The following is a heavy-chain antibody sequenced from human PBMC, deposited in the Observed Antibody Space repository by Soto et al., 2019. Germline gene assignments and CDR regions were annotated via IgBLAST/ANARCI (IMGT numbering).Heavy chain of an antibody. CDR1: GGSISSYY. D-gene: IGHD2-2*01. CDR2: IYYSGST. J-gene: IGHJ3*02. CDR3: AREDIVVVPHAFDI. V-gene: IGHV4-59*01. Sequence: SETLSLTCTVSGGSISSYYWSWIRQPPGKGLEWIGYIYYSGSTNYNPSLKSRVTISVDTSKNQLSLKLSSVTAADTAVYYCAREDIVVVPHAFDIWGQGTMVTVSS.